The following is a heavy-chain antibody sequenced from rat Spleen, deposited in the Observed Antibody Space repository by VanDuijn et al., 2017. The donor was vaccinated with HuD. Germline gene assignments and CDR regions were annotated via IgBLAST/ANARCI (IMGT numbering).Heavy chain of an antibody. J-gene: IGHJ3*01. CDR2: ISTGGGKT. D-gene: IGHD4-6*01. Sequence: EVQLVESGGGLVQPGRSMKLSCAALGFTFSNYYMAWGRQAPTKGLEWVASISTGGGKTYYRDSVKGRFTISRDNARSTLYLQMDSLRSEDTATYYCARPSIGGIWFAYWGQGTLVTVSS. CDR1: GFTFSNYY. CDR3: ARPSIGGIWFAY. V-gene: IGHV5-25*01.